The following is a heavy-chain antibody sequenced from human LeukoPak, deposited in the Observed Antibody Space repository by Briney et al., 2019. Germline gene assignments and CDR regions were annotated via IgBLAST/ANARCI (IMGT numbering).Heavy chain of an antibody. J-gene: IGHJ4*02. V-gene: IGHV4-30-2*01. D-gene: IGHD4-17*01. Sequence: SETLSLTCAVSGGSISSGGYSWSWIRQPPGKGLEWIGYIYHSGSTYYNPSLKSRVTISVDRSKNQFSLKLSSVTAADTAVYYCARVSHTTVTPWFDYWGQGTLVTVSS. CDR1: GGSISSGGYS. CDR3: ARVSHTTVTPWFDY. CDR2: IYHSGST.